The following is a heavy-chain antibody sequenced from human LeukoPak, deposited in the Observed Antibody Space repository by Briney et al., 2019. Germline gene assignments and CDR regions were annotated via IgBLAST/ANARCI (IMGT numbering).Heavy chain of an antibody. CDR3: ASGWGCSSTSCYDLDY. D-gene: IGHD2-2*01. V-gene: IGHV3-30-3*01. CDR2: ISYDGSNK. CDR1: GFTFSSYA. J-gene: IGHJ4*02. Sequence: PGRSLRLSCAASGFTFSSYAMHWVRQAPGKGLEWVAVISYDGSNKYYADSVKGRFTISRDNSKNTLYLQMNSLRAEDTAVYYCASGWGCSSTSCYDLDYWGQGTLVTVSS.